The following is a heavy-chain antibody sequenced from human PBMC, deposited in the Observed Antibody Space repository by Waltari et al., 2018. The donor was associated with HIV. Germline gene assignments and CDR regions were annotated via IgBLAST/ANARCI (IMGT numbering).Heavy chain of an antibody. Sequence: QVQLQESGPGLVKPSETLSLTCTVSGGSISSYYWSWIRQPPGKGLEWIGYIYYSGSTNYNPSLKSRVTISVDTSKNQFSLKLSSVTAADTAVYYCAMGVATITGNYYYGMDVWGQGTTVTVSS. CDR1: GGSISSYY. V-gene: IGHV4-59*01. J-gene: IGHJ6*02. CDR2: IYYSGST. D-gene: IGHD5-12*01. CDR3: AMGVATITGNYYYGMDV.